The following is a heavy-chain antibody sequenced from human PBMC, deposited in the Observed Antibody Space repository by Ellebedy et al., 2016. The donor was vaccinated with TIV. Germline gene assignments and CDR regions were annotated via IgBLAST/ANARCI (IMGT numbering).Heavy chain of an antibody. CDR1: GDSISSSSYY. J-gene: IGHJ4*02. CDR3: AAIQGGADY. D-gene: IGHD3-16*01. Sequence: SETLSLTXTVSGDSISSSSYYWGWIRQPPGKGLEWIGSIYYSGSTYYNPSLKSRVTISVDTSKNQFSLKLSSVTAADTAVYYCAAIQGGADYWGQGTLVTVSS. CDR2: IYYSGST. V-gene: IGHV4-39*01.